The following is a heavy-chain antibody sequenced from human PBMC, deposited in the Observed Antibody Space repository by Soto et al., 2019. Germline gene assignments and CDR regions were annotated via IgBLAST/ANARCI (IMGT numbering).Heavy chain of an antibody. J-gene: IGHJ4*02. Sequence: QVQLVQSGAEVKKPGSSVKVSCKASGGTFSSYAISWVRQAPGQGLEWMGGTIPIFGTANYAQKFQGRVTITADESTSTAYMELSSLRSEDTAVYYCAREGAIAAAAPFDYWGQGTLVTVSS. V-gene: IGHV1-69*12. CDR1: GGTFSSYA. D-gene: IGHD6-13*01. CDR2: TIPIFGTA. CDR3: AREGAIAAAAPFDY.